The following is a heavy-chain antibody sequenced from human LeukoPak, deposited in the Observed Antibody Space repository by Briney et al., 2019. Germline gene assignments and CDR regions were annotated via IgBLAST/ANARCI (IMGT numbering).Heavy chain of an antibody. CDR3: ARGDDCSGGSCYLLDYYYMDV. Sequence: PAGGSLRLSCAASGFTFGSYWMSWVRQAPGKGLEWVANIKQDGSEKYYVDSVKGRFTISRDNAKNSLYLQMNSLRAEDTAVYYCARGDDCSGGSCYLLDYYYMDVWGKGTTVTVSS. CDR2: IKQDGSEK. D-gene: IGHD2-15*01. J-gene: IGHJ6*03. V-gene: IGHV3-7*01. CDR1: GFTFGSYW.